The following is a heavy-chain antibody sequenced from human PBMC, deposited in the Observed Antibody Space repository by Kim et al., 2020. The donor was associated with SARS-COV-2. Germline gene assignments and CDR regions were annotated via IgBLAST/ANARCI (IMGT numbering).Heavy chain of an antibody. CDR2: A. J-gene: IGHJ4*02. CDR3: ARLVSYGDYDY. D-gene: IGHD4-17*01. V-gene: IGHV1-69*01. Sequence: ATTAQKCQGRATITADESTSTAYMGLSSLRSEDTAVYYCARLVSYGDYDYWGQGTLVTVSS.